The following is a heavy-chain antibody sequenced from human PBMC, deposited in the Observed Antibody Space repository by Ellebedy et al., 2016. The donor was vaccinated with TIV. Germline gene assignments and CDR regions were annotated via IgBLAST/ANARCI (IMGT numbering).Heavy chain of an antibody. V-gene: IGHV1-46*01. Sequence: ASVKVSCKASGYTFTKYYMQWIRRAPGQGLDWMGTINPNDGSTTYAQKFQGRVTMTRDTPTSTVYMELSSLRSEDTAVYYCARSRSGGSASSDYWGQGTLVTVSS. J-gene: IGHJ4*02. CDR1: GYTFTKYY. CDR2: INPNDGST. CDR3: ARSRSGGSASSDY. D-gene: IGHD3-10*01.